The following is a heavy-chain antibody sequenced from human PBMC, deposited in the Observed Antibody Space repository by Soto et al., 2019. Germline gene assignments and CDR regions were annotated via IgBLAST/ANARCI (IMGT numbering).Heavy chain of an antibody. Sequence: PSETLSLTCAVYGGSFSGYYWSWIRQPPGKGLEWIGEINHSGSTNYNPSLKSRVTISVDTSKNQFSLKLSSVTAADTAVYYCASEGYCSSTSGPWDVWGKGTTVTVSS. CDR1: GGSFSGYY. J-gene: IGHJ6*04. V-gene: IGHV4-34*01. D-gene: IGHD2-2*01. CDR2: INHSGST. CDR3: ASEGYCSSTSGPWDV.